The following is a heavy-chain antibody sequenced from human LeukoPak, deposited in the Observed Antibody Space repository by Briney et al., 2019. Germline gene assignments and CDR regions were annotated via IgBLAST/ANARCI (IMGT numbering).Heavy chain of an antibody. CDR1: GGSISRSSYY. Sequence: SETLSLTCTVSGGSISRSSYYWGWIRQPPGKGLEWIGSIYYSGSNYYNSSLESRVTISIDTSKNQFSLKLSSVTAEDTAVYYCARDYYGSGIPHGMDVWGQGTTVTVSS. CDR2: IYYSGSN. D-gene: IGHD3-10*01. J-gene: IGHJ6*02. CDR3: ARDYYGSGIPHGMDV. V-gene: IGHV4-39*07.